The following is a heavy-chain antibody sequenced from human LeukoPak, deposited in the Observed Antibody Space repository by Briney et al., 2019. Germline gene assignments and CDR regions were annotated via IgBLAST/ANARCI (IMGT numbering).Heavy chain of an antibody. CDR3: AKHDSSTSRRRRTTIGAFDI. D-gene: IGHD2-2*01. J-gene: IGHJ3*02. CDR1: GFTFDDYA. Sequence: GGSLRLSCAASGFTFDDYAMHWVRQAPGKGLEWVSGISWNSGSIGYADSVKGRFTISRDNAKNSLYLQMNSLRAEDMAVYYCAKHDSSTSRRRRTTIGAFDIWGQGTMVTVSS. CDR2: ISWNSGSI. V-gene: IGHV3-9*03.